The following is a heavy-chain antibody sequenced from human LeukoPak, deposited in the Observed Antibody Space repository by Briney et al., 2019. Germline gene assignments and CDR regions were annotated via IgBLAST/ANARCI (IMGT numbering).Heavy chain of an antibody. CDR1: GFTFSSYE. V-gene: IGHV3-48*03. CDR2: ISSSGSTI. D-gene: IGHD6-13*01. CDR3: ASRSFRAAGTPGGDY. Sequence: QPGGSLRLSCAASGFTFSSYEMNWVRQAPGKGLEWVSYISSSGSTIYYADSVKGRFTISRDNAKNSLYLQMNSLRAEDTAVYYCASRSFRAAGTPGGDYWGQGTLVTVSS. J-gene: IGHJ4*02.